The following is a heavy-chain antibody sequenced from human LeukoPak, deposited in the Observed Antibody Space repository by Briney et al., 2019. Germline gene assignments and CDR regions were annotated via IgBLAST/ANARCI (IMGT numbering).Heavy chain of an antibody. V-gene: IGHV1-8*01. Sequence: ASVKVSCKASGYTFTSYDINWVRQATGQGLEWMGWMNPNSGNTGYAQKFQGRVTMTRNTSISTAYMELSSLGSEDTAVYYCARVGSSSWYSRFDPWGQGTLVTVSS. CDR1: GYTFTSYD. J-gene: IGHJ5*02. CDR3: ARVGSSSWYSRFDP. CDR2: MNPNSGNT. D-gene: IGHD6-13*01.